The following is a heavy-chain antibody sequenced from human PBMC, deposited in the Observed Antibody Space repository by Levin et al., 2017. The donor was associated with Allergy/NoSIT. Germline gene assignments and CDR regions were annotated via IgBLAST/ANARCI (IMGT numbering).Heavy chain of an antibody. D-gene: IGHD2-21*01. J-gene: IGHJ4*02. Sequence: SETLSLTCAVYGGSFSGYYWSWIRQPPGKGLEWIGEINHSGSTNYNPSLKSRVTISVDTSKNQFSLKRSSVTAADTAVYYGARASTSKLLTFDSWGQGTLVTVSS. CDR1: GGSFSGYY. CDR3: ARASTSKLLTFDS. CDR2: INHSGST. V-gene: IGHV4-34*01.